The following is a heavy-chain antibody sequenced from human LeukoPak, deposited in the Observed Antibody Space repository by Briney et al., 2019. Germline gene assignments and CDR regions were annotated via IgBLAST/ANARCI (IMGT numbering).Heavy chain of an antibody. V-gene: IGHV1-69*04. CDR1: GGTFSSYA. CDR3: ASEAEMASYGSFDY. D-gene: IGHD5-24*01. J-gene: IGHJ4*02. Sequence: ASVKVSCKASGGTFSSYAISWVRQAPGQGLEWMGRIIPILGIANYAQKFQGRVTITADKSTSTAYMELSSLRSEDTAVYYCASEAEMASYGSFDYWGQGTLVTVSS. CDR2: IIPILGIA.